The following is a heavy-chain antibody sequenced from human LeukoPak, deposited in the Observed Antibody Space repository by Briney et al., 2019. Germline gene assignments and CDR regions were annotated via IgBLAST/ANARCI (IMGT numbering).Heavy chain of an antibody. CDR1: GASISSYY. CDR2: IHTSGST. D-gene: IGHD2-21*02. Sequence: SETLSLTCTVSGASISSYYWTWIRQPAGKGPEWIGRIHTSGSTNYNPSLKSRVNMSVDTSKNQFSLKLNSVTAADTAVYYCARVTDPRYNWFDPRGQGTLVTVSS. V-gene: IGHV4-4*07. CDR3: ARVTDPRYNWFDP. J-gene: IGHJ5*02.